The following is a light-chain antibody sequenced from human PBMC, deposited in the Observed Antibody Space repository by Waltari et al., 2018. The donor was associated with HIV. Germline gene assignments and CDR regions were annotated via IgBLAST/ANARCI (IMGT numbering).Light chain of an antibody. J-gene: IGLJ2*01. CDR1: RSNHGGYNC. CDR3: SSYTSSSTVV. V-gene: IGLV2-14*01. CDR2: DVS. Sequence: QSALTKPASLSGTPGQSITILCPGTRSNHGGYNCVTWYQQHQGKAPKLMIYDVSIRPSGVSNRFSGSKSGNTASLTISGLQAEDEADYYCSSYTSSSTVVFGGGTKLTVL.